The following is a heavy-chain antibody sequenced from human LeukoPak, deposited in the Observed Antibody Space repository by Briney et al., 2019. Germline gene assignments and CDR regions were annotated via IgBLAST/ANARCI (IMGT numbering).Heavy chain of an antibody. CDR3: ARGGKEEIDYAVIPYYYYYYMDV. CDR1: GYTFTSYG. V-gene: IGHV1-18*01. Sequence: ASVKVSCKASGYTFTSYGISWVRQAPGQGLEWMGWISAYNGNTNYAQKLQGRVTMTTDTSTSTAYMELRSLRSDDTAVYYCARGGKEEIDYAVIPYYYYYYMDVWGKGTTVTVSS. D-gene: IGHD4-17*01. J-gene: IGHJ6*03. CDR2: ISAYNGNT.